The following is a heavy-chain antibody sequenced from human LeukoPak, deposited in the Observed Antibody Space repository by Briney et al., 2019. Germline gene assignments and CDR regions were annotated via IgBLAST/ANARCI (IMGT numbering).Heavy chain of an antibody. CDR2: IYPGDSDT. V-gene: IGHV5-51*01. CDR3: ATQKWQLVRYYYYYMDV. D-gene: IGHD6-13*01. Sequence: GESLTISCKGSGYSFTSYWIGWVRQMPGKGLEWMGIIYPGDSDTRYSPSFQGQVTISADKSISTAYLQWSSLKASDTAMYYCATQKWQLVRYYYYYMDVWGKGTTVTVSS. CDR1: GYSFTSYW. J-gene: IGHJ6*03.